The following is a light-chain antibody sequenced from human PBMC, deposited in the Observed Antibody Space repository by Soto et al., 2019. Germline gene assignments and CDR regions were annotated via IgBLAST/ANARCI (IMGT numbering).Light chain of an antibody. CDR2: GNS. Sequence: QPVLTQPPSVSGAPGQRVTISCTGSSSNIGAGYDVHWYQQLPGTAPKVLIYGNSNRPSGVPDRFSGSKSGTSASLAITGLQAEDEADYYCQTFDSSLNVVVFGGGTKLTVL. V-gene: IGLV1-40*01. CDR3: QTFDSSLNVVV. J-gene: IGLJ2*01. CDR1: SSNIGAGYD.